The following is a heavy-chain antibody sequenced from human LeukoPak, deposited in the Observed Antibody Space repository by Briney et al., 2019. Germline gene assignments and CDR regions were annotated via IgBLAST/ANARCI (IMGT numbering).Heavy chain of an antibody. CDR2: MNPNNGGT. CDR3: ASGSGSSWFDP. Sequence: ASVKVSCKASGYTFTVYFMHWVRQAPGQGLEWIGWMNPNNGGTNSAQKFQGRVTMTRDTSISTAYVELNSLTSDDTAVYYCASGSGSSWFDPWGQGTLVTVSS. D-gene: IGHD3-10*01. CDR1: GYTFTVYF. J-gene: IGHJ5*02. V-gene: IGHV1-2*02.